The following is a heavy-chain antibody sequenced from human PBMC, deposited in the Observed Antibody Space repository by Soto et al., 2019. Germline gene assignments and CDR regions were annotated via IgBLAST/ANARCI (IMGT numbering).Heavy chain of an antibody. CDR2: ISYDGSNK. CDR3: AKDSGSYVPHYYYYYYGMDV. D-gene: IGHD1-26*01. V-gene: IGHV3-30*18. Sequence: QVQLVESGGGVVQPGRSLRLSCAASGFTFSSYGMHWVRQAPGKGLEWVAVISYDGSNKYYADSVKGRFTISRDNSKNSLYLQMNSLRAEDTAVYYCAKDSGSYVPHYYYYYYGMDVWGQGTTVTVSS. J-gene: IGHJ6*02. CDR1: GFTFSSYG.